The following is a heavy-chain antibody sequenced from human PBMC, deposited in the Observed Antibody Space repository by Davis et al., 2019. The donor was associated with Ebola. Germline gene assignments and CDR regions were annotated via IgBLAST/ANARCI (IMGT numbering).Heavy chain of an antibody. CDR3: ARVLSAMYTAFDY. Sequence: GESLKISCKGSGYSFTSYWISWVRQMPGKGLEWMGRIDPSDSYTNYSPSFQGHVTISADKSISTAYLQWSSLKASDTAMYYCARVLSAMYTAFDYWGQGTLVTVSS. J-gene: IGHJ4*02. CDR2: IDPSDSYT. CDR1: GYSFTSYW. V-gene: IGHV5-10-1*01. D-gene: IGHD5-18*01.